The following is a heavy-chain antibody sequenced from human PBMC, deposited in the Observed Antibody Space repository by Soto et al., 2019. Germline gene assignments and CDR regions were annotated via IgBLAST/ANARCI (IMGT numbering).Heavy chain of an antibody. J-gene: IGHJ5*02. V-gene: IGHV4-39*01. CDR2: IFYLGSS. D-gene: IGHD3-3*02. CDR1: GDSIIRSDFY. CDR3: ARHSLALRKNNWFDP. Sequence: SNTLSLTCTVSGDSIIRSDFYWGWVRQPPGKGLEWIGSIFYLGSSYYNPSLKSRVTMSVDTSKNQFSLRLRSVTAADTALYFCARHSLALRKNNWFDPWGQGIMVSVSS.